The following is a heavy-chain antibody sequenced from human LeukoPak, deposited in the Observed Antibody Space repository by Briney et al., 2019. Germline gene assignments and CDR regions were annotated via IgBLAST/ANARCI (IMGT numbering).Heavy chain of an antibody. CDR3: ARERQDTILHSGAFDI. J-gene: IGHJ3*02. Sequence: QPGRSLRLSCAASGFTFSTYFMHWVRQAPGKGLEWVADIASDGSHTFYVESVKGRFTIFRDNSKNTLYLQMNSLRAEDTAVYFCARERQDTILHSGAFDIWGQGTMVTVSS. D-gene: IGHD2-21*01. V-gene: IGHV3-30-3*01. CDR2: IASDGSHT. CDR1: GFTFSTYF.